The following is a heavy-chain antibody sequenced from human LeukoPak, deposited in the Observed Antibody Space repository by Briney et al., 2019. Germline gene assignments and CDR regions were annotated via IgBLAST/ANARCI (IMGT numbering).Heavy chain of an antibody. Sequence: SETLSLTCTVSGGSISSFHWSWIRQPPGKGLECIGYIYYSGSTNYNPSLKSRVTIAVDTSKNQFSLRLNSVTAADTAVYYCARRFGWDSFDYWGQGTLVTVSS. D-gene: IGHD1-26*01. J-gene: IGHJ4*02. CDR1: GGSISSFH. CDR3: ARRFGWDSFDY. V-gene: IGHV4-59*08. CDR2: IYYSGST.